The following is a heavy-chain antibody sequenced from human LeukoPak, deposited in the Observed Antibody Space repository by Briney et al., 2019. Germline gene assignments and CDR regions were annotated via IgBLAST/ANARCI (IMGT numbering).Heavy chain of an antibody. Sequence: GGSLRLSCAASGFTFSASAMHWVRQASGKGLQWVGRIRSKANSYATAYSASVKGRFTISRDDSKNTAYLQMNSLKTEDTAVYYCTRRTFLCSGGNWNDGFDIWGQGTMVTVSS. D-gene: IGHD2-15*01. J-gene: IGHJ3*02. CDR3: TRRTFLCSGGNWNDGFDI. CDR1: GFTFSASA. V-gene: IGHV3-73*01. CDR2: IRSKANSYAT.